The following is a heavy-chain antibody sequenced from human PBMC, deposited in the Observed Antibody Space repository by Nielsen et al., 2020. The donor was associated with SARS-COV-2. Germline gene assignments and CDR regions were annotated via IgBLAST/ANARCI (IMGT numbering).Heavy chain of an antibody. Sequence: GESLKISCAASGFTFDDNAMGWVRQGPGKGLEWLAGINWNGNTRFYADSVRGRFTISRDNSKNTLYLQMNSLRAEDTAVYYCARASLDYWGQGTLVTVSS. CDR1: GFTFDDNA. CDR3: ARASLDY. V-gene: IGHV3-20*04. J-gene: IGHJ4*02. D-gene: IGHD2-2*01. CDR2: INWNGNTR.